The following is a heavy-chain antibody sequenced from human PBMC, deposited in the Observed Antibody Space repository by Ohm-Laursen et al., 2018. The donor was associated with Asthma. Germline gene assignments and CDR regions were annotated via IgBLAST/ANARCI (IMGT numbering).Heavy chain of an antibody. Sequence: SLRLSCSASGFTFNKSWMSWVRQAPGKGLEWVAVISKDGSNKYYAESVKGRFTISRDNSMNTLYVQMNSLRAEDTAVYYCARIGPEWELPGREYSLHHWGEGTLVTVSS. D-gene: IGHD1-26*01. CDR1: GFTFNKSW. V-gene: IGHV3-30-3*01. CDR3: ARIGPEWELPGREYSLHH. CDR2: ISKDGSNK. J-gene: IGHJ1*01.